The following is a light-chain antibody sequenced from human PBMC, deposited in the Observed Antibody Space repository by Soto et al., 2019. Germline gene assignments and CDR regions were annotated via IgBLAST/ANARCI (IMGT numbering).Light chain of an antibody. CDR3: SSYTSSSTLV. Sequence: QSVLTQPPSASGSPGQSVTISCTGTSSDVGAYNYVSWYQQLPGKAPKLIIYEVSRRPSGVPDRFSGSKSGNTASLTISGLQAEDEADYYCSSYTSSSTLVFGTGTKVTVL. CDR2: EVS. V-gene: IGLV2-8*01. J-gene: IGLJ1*01. CDR1: SSDVGAYNY.